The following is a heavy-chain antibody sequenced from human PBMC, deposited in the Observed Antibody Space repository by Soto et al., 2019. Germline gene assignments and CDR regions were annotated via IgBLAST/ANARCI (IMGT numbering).Heavy chain of an antibody. Sequence: QVQLQESGPGLVKPSQTLSLTCTVSGGSISSGGYYWSWIRQHPGKGLEWIGYIYYSGSTYYNPSLKRRVXXSXDXXKNQFSLKLSSVTAADTAVYYCARFRQQLVLMFDPWGQGTLVTVSS. CDR1: GGSISSGGYY. J-gene: IGHJ5*02. CDR2: IYYSGST. CDR3: ARFRQQLVLMFDP. V-gene: IGHV4-31*03. D-gene: IGHD6-13*01.